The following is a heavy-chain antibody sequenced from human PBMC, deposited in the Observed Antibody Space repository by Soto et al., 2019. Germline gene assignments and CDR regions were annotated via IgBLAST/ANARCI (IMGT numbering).Heavy chain of an antibody. CDR3: ASYTFGGVIVKYYFDY. V-gene: IGHV4-34*09. Sequence: PSVTLSLTSAVYGGSFSGYYWSWIRKPTGKGLEWIGEIYHSGSTNYNPSLKSRVTISVGTSKNQFSLKLSSVTAADTAVYYCASYTFGGVIVKYYFDYWGQGTLVTVSS. D-gene: IGHD3-16*02. CDR2: IYHSGST. J-gene: IGHJ4*02. CDR1: GGSFSGYY.